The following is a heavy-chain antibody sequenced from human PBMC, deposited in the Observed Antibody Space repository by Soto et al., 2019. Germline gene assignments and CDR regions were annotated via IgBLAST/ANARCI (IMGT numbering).Heavy chain of an antibody. CDR2: ISGSGDST. D-gene: IGHD5-18*01. V-gene: IGHV3-23*01. CDR3: AKGGVQLWSALYYFDY. Sequence: EVRLLESGGDLVQPGGSLRLSCAASGFTFSSYAMTWVRQAPGKGLEWVSAISGSGDSTYYADSVKGRFTISRDKSKNTLYLQMNSLRAEDTAVYYCAKGGVQLWSALYYFDYWGQGTLVTVSS. J-gene: IGHJ4*02. CDR1: GFTFSSYA.